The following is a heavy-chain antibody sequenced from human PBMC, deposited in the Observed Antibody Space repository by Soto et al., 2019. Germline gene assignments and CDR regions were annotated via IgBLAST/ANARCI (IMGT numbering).Heavy chain of an antibody. CDR3: NRGSEYDFWSGYL. CDR2: IVPMFGTS. Sequence: QERLVQSGAEVRTPGSSVKVSCKVTGGTSTRYAINWVRQAPGQGLEWMGGIVPMFGTSKYAQKFQGRVTITADTSTNIAYMELRSLRSDDTAVYYCNRGSEYDFWSGYLWGQGTLVSVSS. D-gene: IGHD3-3*01. J-gene: IGHJ4*02. CDR1: GGTSTRYA. V-gene: IGHV1-69*06.